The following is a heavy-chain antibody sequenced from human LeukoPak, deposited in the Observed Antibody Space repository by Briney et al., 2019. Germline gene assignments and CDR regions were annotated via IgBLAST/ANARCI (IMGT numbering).Heavy chain of an antibody. J-gene: IGHJ4*02. CDR1: GFTFSRYS. Sequence: AGSLRLSCAASGFTFSRYSMNWVRQAPGKGLEWVSSISSSRSYIYYADSVKGRVTISRDNAKNSPYLQMNSLRAEDTAVYYCARDSSGYYDFDYWGQGTLVTVSS. V-gene: IGHV3-21*01. CDR2: ISSSRSYI. CDR3: ARDSSGYYDFDY. D-gene: IGHD3-22*01.